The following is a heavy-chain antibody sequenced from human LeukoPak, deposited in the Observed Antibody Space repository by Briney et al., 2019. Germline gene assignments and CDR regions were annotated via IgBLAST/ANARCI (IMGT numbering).Heavy chain of an antibody. V-gene: IGHV3-21*01. CDR1: GFTFSSYS. Sequence: GGSLRLSCAASGFTFSSYSMNWVRQAPGKGLEWVSSISSSSSSSYIYYADSVKGRFTISRDNAKNSLYLQMNSLRAEDTAVYYCARAFVPGLVDYYYYGMDVWGQGTTVTVSS. CDR3: ARAFVPGLVDYYYYGMDV. D-gene: IGHD6-6*01. CDR2: ISSSSSSSYI. J-gene: IGHJ6*02.